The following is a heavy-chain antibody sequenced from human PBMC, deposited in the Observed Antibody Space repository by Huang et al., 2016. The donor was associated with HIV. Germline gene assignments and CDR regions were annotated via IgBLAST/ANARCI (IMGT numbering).Heavy chain of an antibody. CDR3: ATNGYSSSWGDPFDF. J-gene: IGHJ3*01. CDR1: GFPFTRYW. D-gene: IGHD6-13*01. CDR2: INQDGSEK. V-gene: IGHV3-7*01. Sequence: EVQLVESGGGLVQPGGSLRLSCAAFGFPFTRYWMSWVRQAPGKGLEGVANINQDGSEKYYVDSVKGRITISRDNAKNSLYLQMNSLRVEDTAVYYCATNGYSSSWGDPFDFWSQGTMVTVSS.